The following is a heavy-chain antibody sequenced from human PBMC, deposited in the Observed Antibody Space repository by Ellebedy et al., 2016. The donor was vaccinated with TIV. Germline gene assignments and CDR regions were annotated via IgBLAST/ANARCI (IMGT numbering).Heavy chain of an antibody. Sequence: SVKVSXKASGGTFSSYAISWVRQAPGQGLEWMGGIIPIFGTANYAQKFQGRVTITADESTSTAYMELSSLRSEDTAVYYCAREGFGEYYGMDVWGQGTTVTVSS. V-gene: IGHV1-69*13. CDR3: AREGFGEYYGMDV. D-gene: IGHD3-10*01. CDR2: IIPIFGTA. CDR1: GGTFSSYA. J-gene: IGHJ6*02.